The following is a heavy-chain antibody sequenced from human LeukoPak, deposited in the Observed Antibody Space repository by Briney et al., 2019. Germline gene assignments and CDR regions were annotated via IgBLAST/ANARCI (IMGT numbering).Heavy chain of an antibody. CDR2: LYATGNT. Sequence: GGSLRLSCAASGISVSTNYMTWVRQAPGKGLELVSLLYATGNTYYADSVKGRFTISRDNSKNTLYLQMNSLRAEDTAVYYCAREHSNTRYEDYFDYWGQGTLVTVSS. CDR1: GISVSTNY. D-gene: IGHD2-21*01. CDR3: AREHSNTRYEDYFDY. J-gene: IGHJ4*02. V-gene: IGHV3-66*01.